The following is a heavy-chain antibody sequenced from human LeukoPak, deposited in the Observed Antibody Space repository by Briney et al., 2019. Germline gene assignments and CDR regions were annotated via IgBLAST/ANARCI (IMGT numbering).Heavy chain of an antibody. CDR2: ISGYNGDT. CDR3: ARVYGIDAFDI. CDR1: GYTFSSYT. V-gene: IGHV1-18*01. J-gene: IGHJ3*02. D-gene: IGHD4-17*01. Sequence: ASVKVSCKASGYTFSSYTISWVRQAPGQGLEWMGWISGYNGDTDYAQKLQGRVTMTRNTSISTAYMELSSLRSEDTAVYYCARVYGIDAFDIWGQGTMVTVSS.